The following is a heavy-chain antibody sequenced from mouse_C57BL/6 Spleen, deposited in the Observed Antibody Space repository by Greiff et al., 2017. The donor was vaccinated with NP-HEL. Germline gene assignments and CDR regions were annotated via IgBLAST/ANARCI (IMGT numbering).Heavy chain of an antibody. CDR1: GYTFTDYY. D-gene: IGHD2-1*01. J-gene: IGHJ3*01. CDR2: INPNNGGT. Sequence: EVQLQQSGPELVKPGASVKISCKASGYTFTDYYMNWVKQSHGKSLEWIGDINPNNGGTSYNQKFKGKATLTVDKSSSTAYMELRSLTSEDSAVYYCARRGGNPFAYWGQGTLVTVSA. V-gene: IGHV1-26*01. CDR3: ARRGGNPFAY.